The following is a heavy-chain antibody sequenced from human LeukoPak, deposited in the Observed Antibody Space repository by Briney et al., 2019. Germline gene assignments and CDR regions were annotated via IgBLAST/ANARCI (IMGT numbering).Heavy chain of an antibody. J-gene: IGHJ5*02. D-gene: IGHD2-2*01. CDR2: IYWDDDK. V-gene: IGHV2-5*02. Sequence: SGPTLVNPTQTLTVTCIFSGFSLSTSREGAGWFRQPPGKALEWLALIYWDDDKRYSPSLKSRLTITKDSSKNQVVLTMTNMDPVDTATYYCAHSLRYCSSASCPNWFDPWGQGTLVTVSS. CDR3: AHSLRYCSSASCPNWFDP. CDR1: GFSLSTSREG.